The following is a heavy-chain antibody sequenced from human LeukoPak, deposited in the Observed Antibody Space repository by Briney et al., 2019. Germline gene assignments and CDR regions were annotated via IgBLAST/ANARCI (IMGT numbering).Heavy chain of an antibody. V-gene: IGHV3-23*01. D-gene: IGHD1/OR15-1a*01. CDR2: ISASGGST. CDR1: GFTFSSYG. CDR3: AKDKLEQRPYFFDY. Sequence: GGSLRLSCAASGFTFSSYGMSWVRQAPGRGLGWVSGISASGGSTYYADSVKGRFTISRDNSKNTLYLQMNSLRAEDTAVYYCAKDKLEQRPYFFDYWGQGTLVTVSS. J-gene: IGHJ4*02.